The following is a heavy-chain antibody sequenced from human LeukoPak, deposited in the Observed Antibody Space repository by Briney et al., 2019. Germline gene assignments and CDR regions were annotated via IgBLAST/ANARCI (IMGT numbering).Heavy chain of an antibody. J-gene: IGHJ4*02. CDR1: GGSFSAYY. D-gene: IGHD6-6*01. CDR3: AGAVFSSGRDY. V-gene: IGHV4-34*01. Sequence: SETLSLTCAVYGGSFSAYYWHWIRQPPGKGLEWIGKINHGGSTTYNPSLKSRVTISVDTSKNQFSLKLNSVTAADTAVYYCAGAVFSSGRDYWGQGTLATVSS. CDR2: INHGGST.